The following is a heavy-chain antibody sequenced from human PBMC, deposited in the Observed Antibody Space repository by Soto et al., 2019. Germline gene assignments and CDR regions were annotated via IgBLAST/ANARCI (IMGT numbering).Heavy chain of an antibody. V-gene: IGHV3-23*01. CDR3: AKEAYYDFWSGYGSYYGMDV. Sequence: EVQLLESGGGLVQPGGSLRLSCAASGFTFSSYAMSWVRQAPGKGLEWVSVISGSGGSTYYADSVKGRFTISRDNSKNTLYLQMNSLRAEDTAVYYCAKEAYYDFWSGYGSYYGMDVWGQGTTVTVSS. D-gene: IGHD3-3*01. CDR1: GFTFSSYA. CDR2: ISGSGGST. J-gene: IGHJ6*02.